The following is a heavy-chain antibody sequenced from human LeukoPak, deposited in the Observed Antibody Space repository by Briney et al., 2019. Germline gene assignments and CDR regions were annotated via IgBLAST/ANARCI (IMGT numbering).Heavy chain of an antibody. CDR2: IYTSGST. V-gene: IGHV4-4*07. CDR3: AREIAVNGYYYYGMDV. Sequence: PSETLSLTCTVSGGSISSYYWSWIRQPAGKGLEWIGRIYTSGSTSYNPSLKSRVTMSVDTSKNQFSLKLSSVTAADTAVYYCAREIAVNGYYYYGMDVWGQGTTVTVSS. CDR1: GGSISSYY. D-gene: IGHD2-21*01. J-gene: IGHJ6*02.